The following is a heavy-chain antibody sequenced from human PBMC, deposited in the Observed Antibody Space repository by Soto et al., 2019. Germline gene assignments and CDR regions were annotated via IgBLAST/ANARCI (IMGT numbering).Heavy chain of an antibody. Sequence: QMQLQQWGAGLLKPSETLSLTCAVYGGSFSGYYWSWIRQPPGKGLEWIGEINQSGSTNYNPSLKRRVTISVDTSKNQFYLKLSSVTAADTAVYYCARGRITFGGVIVPFDYWGQGTLVTVSS. CDR3: ARGRITFGGVIVPFDY. CDR1: GGSFSGYY. CDR2: INQSGST. J-gene: IGHJ4*02. D-gene: IGHD3-16*02. V-gene: IGHV4-34*01.